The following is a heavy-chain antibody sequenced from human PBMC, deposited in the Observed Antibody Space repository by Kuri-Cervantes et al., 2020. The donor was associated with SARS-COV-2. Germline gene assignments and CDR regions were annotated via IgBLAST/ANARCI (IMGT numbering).Heavy chain of an antibody. CDR1: EFSFSSYA. D-gene: IGHD6-6*01. V-gene: IGHV3-23*01. Sequence: GGSLRLSCAASEFSFSSYAMSWVRQAPGKGLEWVSAISGSGDNTYYADSVKGRFTIPRDNSQNTVYLQMYSLRGEDTALYYCAQDVSQLGRACRYWGQGTLVTVSS. CDR2: ISGSGDNT. J-gene: IGHJ4*02. CDR3: AQDVSQLGRACRY.